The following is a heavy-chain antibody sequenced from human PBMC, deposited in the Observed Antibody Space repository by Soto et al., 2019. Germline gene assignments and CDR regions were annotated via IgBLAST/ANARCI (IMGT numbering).Heavy chain of an antibody. CDR1: GFTFSSYG. CDR2: ISYDGSNK. V-gene: IGHV3-30*18. J-gene: IGHJ5*02. D-gene: IGHD3-22*01. Sequence: GGSLRLSCAASGFTFSSYGMHWVRQAPGKGLEWVAVISYDGSNKYYADSVKGRFTISRDNSKNTLYLQMNSLRAEDTAVYYCAKGTDYYYDSSGYYPFDPWGQGTLVTVSS. CDR3: AKGTDYYYDSSGYYPFDP.